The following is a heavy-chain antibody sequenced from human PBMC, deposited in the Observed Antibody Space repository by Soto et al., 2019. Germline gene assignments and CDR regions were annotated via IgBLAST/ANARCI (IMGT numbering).Heavy chain of an antibody. Sequence: QVQLVQSGAEVKKPASSVKVSCKAPGGTFSTYAISWVRQAPGQGLEWMGGIIPMFGTANYAQRFQDRVTITADESTNTVYMELSSLRSEYTAVYFCASGIQLWLRRINNGYSGWGQGTLVTVSS. CDR3: ASGIQLWLRRINNGYSG. D-gene: IGHD5-18*01. V-gene: IGHV1-69*12. CDR1: GGTFSTYA. J-gene: IGHJ4*02. CDR2: IIPMFGTA.